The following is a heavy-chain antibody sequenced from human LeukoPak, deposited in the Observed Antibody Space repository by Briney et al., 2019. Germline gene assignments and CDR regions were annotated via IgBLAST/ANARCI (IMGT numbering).Heavy chain of an antibody. J-gene: IGHJ4*02. CDR3: ARQGSYSNAIGMGY. CDR1: GYTFTSYA. CDR2: INAGNGNT. D-gene: IGHD2/OR15-2a*01. Sequence: VASVKVSCKASGYTFTSYAMHWVRQAPGQRLEWMGWINAGNGNTKYSQKFQGRVTITRDTSASTAYMELSSLRSEDTAVYYCARQGSYSNAIGMGYWGQGTLVTVS. V-gene: IGHV1-3*01.